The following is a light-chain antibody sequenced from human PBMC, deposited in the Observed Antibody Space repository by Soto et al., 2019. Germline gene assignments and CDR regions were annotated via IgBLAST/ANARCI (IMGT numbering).Light chain of an antibody. J-gene: IGKJ2*01. V-gene: IGKV1-9*01. CDR1: HGVSSY. Sequence: IQLTPSPSSLSASVGDRVTITCRASHGVSSYLAWYQQQPGKAPKLLIYGASTLQGGVPSRFSGSGSGTDFTLSISSLQPEDFATYYCQQVNNYPYTFGQGTKVDIK. CDR2: GAS. CDR3: QQVNNYPYT.